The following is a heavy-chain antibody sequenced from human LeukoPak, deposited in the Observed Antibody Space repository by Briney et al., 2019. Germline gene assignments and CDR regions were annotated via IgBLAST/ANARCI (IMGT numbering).Heavy chain of an antibody. CDR1: GYAFTGFY. J-gene: IGHJ5*02. V-gene: IGHV1-2*02. D-gene: IGHD3-10*01. CDR3: ARTLVRGLMGYWFDP. Sequence: ASVKVSCKASGYAFTGFYIHWVRQAPGQGLEWMGWINPNSGGSKSAQKFQGRVTMTSDTSISTAYMELSRLRSDDTAVYYCARTLVRGLMGYWFDPWGQGIPVTVSS. CDR2: INPNSGGS.